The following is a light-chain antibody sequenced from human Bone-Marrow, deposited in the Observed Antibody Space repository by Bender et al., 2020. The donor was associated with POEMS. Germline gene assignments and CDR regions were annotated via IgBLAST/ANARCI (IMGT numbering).Light chain of an antibody. CDR3: QSYDSSLSEVV. CDR2: GNR. CDR1: DSNIGANYD. V-gene: IGLV1-40*01. J-gene: IGLJ2*01. Sequence: QAVLTQPPSVSGAPGQRVTISCTGSDSNIGANYDAHWYQHLPGAAPKLLIYGNRNRPSGVPERFSGSKSGASVSLAITGLQAEDEGDYYCQSYDSSLSEVVFGGGTRLSV.